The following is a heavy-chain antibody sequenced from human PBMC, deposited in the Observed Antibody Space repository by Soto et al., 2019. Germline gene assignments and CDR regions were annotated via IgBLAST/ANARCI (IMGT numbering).Heavy chain of an antibody. D-gene: IGHD2-21*01. Sequence: LSLTCSVCGAALNSGNYYWSWIRQVPGKGLEWIGHIYVTGAVDYNPSLRDRIAISQDTSERQFSLNLRLVTAADTAVYYCARLRIATNNYKWFDPWGQGTLVTVSS. V-gene: IGHV4-31*03. CDR3: ARLRIATNNYKWFDP. CDR1: GAALNSGNYY. J-gene: IGHJ5*02. CDR2: IYVTGAV.